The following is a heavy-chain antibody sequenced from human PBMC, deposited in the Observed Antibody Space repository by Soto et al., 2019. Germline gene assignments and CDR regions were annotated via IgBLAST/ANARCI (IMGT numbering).Heavy chain of an antibody. CDR1: GASISGFY. J-gene: IGHJ5*02. CDR2: IYATGTT. V-gene: IGHV4-4*07. Sequence: SETLSLTCTVSGASISGFYWSWIRKSAGKGLEWIGRIYATGTTDYNPSLKSRVMMSVDTSKKQFSLKLRSVIAADTAVYYCVRDGTRTLRDWFDPWGQGISVTVSS. D-gene: IGHD1-1*01. CDR3: VRDGTRTLRDWFDP.